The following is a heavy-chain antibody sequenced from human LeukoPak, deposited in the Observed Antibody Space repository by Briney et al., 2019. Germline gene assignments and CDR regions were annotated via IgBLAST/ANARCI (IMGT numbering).Heavy chain of an antibody. J-gene: IGHJ4*02. V-gene: IGHV1-2*02. D-gene: IGHD6-13*01. Sequence: ASVRVSCKASGYTFTGYYIHWVRQAPGQGLEWMGWINPSGGGTKYAQKFQGRVTMTRDTSISTAYMELSRLTSDDTAVYYCARGMSPIAAAGTEPTRDYWGQGTLVTVSS. CDR2: INPSGGGT. CDR1: GYTFTGYY. CDR3: ARGMSPIAAAGTEPTRDY.